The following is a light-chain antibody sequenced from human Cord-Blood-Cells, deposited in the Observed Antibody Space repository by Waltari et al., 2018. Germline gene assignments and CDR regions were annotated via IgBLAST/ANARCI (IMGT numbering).Light chain of an antibody. Sequence: DIVMTQSPLSLPVTPGEPASISCRSSQSLLHSNGYNYLDWYLQKPGQSPQLLIYLGSNRASGVPDRFSGSGSGTDFTLKISRVEAEDVGVYYCMQALQTWTFGQGP. CDR3: MQALQTWT. CDR1: QSLLHSNGYNY. J-gene: IGKJ1*01. V-gene: IGKV2-28*01. CDR2: LGS.